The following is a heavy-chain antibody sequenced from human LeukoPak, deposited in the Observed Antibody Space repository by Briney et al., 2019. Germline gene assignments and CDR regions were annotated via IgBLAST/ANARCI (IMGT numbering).Heavy chain of an antibody. Sequence: GESLKISCKGSGYSFISYWIGWVRQMPGKGLEWMGIIYPGDSESRYSPSFQGQVTISADKSIRTAYLQWSSLKASDTAMYYCVRSFGTGSSNCYFAYWGQGTLVTVSS. V-gene: IGHV5-51*01. D-gene: IGHD3/OR15-3a*01. CDR2: IYPGDSES. CDR3: VRSFGTGSSNCYFAY. J-gene: IGHJ4*02. CDR1: GYSFISYW.